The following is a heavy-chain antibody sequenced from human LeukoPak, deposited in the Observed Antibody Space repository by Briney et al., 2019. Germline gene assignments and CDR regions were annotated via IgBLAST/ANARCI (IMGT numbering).Heavy chain of an antibody. CDR2: INPNSGGT. D-gene: IGHD3-10*01. CDR3: ARGTMVRGVIKYYFDY. J-gene: IGHJ4*02. CDR1: GYTFTGYY. V-gene: IGHV1-2*02. Sequence: ASVKVSCKASGYTFTGYYMHWVRQAPGQGLEWMGWINPNSGGTNYAQKFQGRVTMTRDTSISTAYMELSRLRSDDTAMYYCARGTMVRGVIKYYFDYWGQGTLVTVSS.